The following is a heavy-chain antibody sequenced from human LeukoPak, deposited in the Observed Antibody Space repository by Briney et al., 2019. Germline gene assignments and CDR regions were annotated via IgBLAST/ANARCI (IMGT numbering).Heavy chain of an antibody. CDR2: IYYSGST. CDR1: GGTVSGYY. D-gene: IGHD2-2*02. Sequence: SETLSLTCTVSGGTVSGYYWSWIRQPPGKGLEWIGSIYYSGSTYYNPSLKSRVTISVDTSKNQFSLKLSSVTAADTAVYYCARGYCSSTSCYIGAIDYWGQGTLVTVSS. V-gene: IGHV4-39*01. CDR3: ARGYCSSTSCYIGAIDY. J-gene: IGHJ4*02.